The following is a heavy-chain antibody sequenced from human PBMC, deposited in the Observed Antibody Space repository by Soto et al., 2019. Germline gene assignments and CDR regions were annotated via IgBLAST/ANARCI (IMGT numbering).Heavy chain of an antibody. D-gene: IGHD3-3*01. CDR2: IIPIFGTA. V-gene: IGHV1-69*13. Sequence: ASVKVSCKASGGTFSIYAISGVLQSPGQWREGMGGIIPIFGTANYAQKFQGRVTITADESTSTAYMELSSLRSEDTAVYYCARGNYDFWSGYYTILGAFDIWGQGTMVTVSS. CDR3: ARGNYDFWSGYYTILGAFDI. J-gene: IGHJ3*02. CDR1: GGTFSIYA.